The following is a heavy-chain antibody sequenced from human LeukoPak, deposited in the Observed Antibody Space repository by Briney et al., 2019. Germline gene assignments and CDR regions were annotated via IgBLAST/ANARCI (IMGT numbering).Heavy chain of an antibody. CDR3: AISLGLSDTYWDF. Sequence: GESLHISCQASGYIFTTYWIGWVRQLPGKGLEWMGIIYPGDSDARYNPSFQGQVTISVDTSITTAHLQWSSLKASDTAIYYCAISLGLSDTYWDFWGQGTLVTVTS. D-gene: IGHD2-8*02. CDR1: GYIFTTYW. J-gene: IGHJ4*02. V-gene: IGHV5-51*01. CDR2: IYPGDSDA.